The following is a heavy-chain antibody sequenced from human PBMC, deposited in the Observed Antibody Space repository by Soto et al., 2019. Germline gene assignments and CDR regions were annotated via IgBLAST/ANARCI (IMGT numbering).Heavy chain of an antibody. CDR2: IKEDGSEK. CDR3: TCHPPRGDYNKYARNC. Sequence: PGGPLSLSCGASGFTFENYAMSWVRQAPGKGLEWVANIKEDGSEKYYVDSVKGRFTISRDNAKNSLFLQMNSLRAEDTAVYFCTCHPPRGDYNKYARNCWGQGTQVTVSS. J-gene: IGHJ4*02. V-gene: IGHV3-7*03. CDR1: GFTFENYA. D-gene: IGHD4-4*01.